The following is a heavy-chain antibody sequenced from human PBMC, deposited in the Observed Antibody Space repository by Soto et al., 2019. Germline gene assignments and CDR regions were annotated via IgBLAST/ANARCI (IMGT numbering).Heavy chain of an antibody. D-gene: IGHD3-10*01. CDR3: ARRRLRDYGSGSVDY. V-gene: IGHV4-39*01. J-gene: IGHJ4*02. CDR1: GGSISSSSYY. Sequence: QLQLQESGPGLVKPSETLSLTCTVSGGSISSSSYYWGWIRQPPGKGLEWIGSIYYSGSTYYNPSPKSRVTISVATSKNQFSLKLSSVTAADTAVYYCARRRLRDYGSGSVDYWGQGTLVTVSS. CDR2: IYYSGST.